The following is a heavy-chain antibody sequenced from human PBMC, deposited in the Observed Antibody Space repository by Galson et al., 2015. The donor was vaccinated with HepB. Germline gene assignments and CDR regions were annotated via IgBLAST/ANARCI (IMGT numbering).Heavy chain of an antibody. CDR1: GYTFNNYA. Sequence: SVKVSCKASGYTFNNYAVNWVRQAPGQGPEWMGWINTNTGNPTYAQGFTGRFVFSLDTSVTTAYLQITGLKAEDTAVYYCVRGVYFNLGTTPYWGQGTLVTVSS. D-gene: IGHD3-16*01. CDR2: INTNTGNP. V-gene: IGHV7-4-1*02. CDR3: VRGVYFNLGTTPY. J-gene: IGHJ4*02.